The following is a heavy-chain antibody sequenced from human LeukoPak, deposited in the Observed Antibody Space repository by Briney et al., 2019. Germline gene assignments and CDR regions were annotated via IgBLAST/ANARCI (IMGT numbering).Heavy chain of an antibody. CDR3: ARHKVAVPQGFDY. V-gene: IGHV4-39*01. J-gene: IGHJ4*02. Sequence: PSETLSLTCTVSDDSITNNFYFWSWIRQPPGTGLEWIGTIYYSGTAYYNPSLKSRVTISLDTSKNQFSLTLTSVTAADTAVYYCARHKVAVPQGFDYWGQGTLVTVSS. CDR2: IYYSGTA. D-gene: IGHD6-19*01. CDR1: DDSITNNFYF.